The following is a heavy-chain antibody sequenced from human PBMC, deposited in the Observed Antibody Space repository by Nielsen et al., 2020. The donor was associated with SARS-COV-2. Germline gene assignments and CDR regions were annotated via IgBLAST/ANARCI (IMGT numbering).Heavy chain of an antibody. CDR2: IKQDGSEK. J-gene: IGHJ6*02. D-gene: IGHD3-22*01. Sequence: GSLRLSCAVSGFSFSSYWMSWVRQAPGQGLEWVANIKQDGSEKYYVDPVKGRSTTSRDNAKNSLYLLMNSLRAEDTAVYYSASSLEYYYDSSGYYRLLYYYYGMDVWGQGTTVTVSS. CDR1: GFSFSSYW. CDR3: ASSLEYYYDSSGYYRLLYYYYGMDV. V-gene: IGHV3-7*01.